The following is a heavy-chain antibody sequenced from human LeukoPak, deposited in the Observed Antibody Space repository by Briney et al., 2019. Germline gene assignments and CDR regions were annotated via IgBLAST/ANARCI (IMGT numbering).Heavy chain of an antibody. V-gene: IGHV5-51*01. CDR3: ASAIVEVPAADHAFDI. CDR1: GYTFINYW. CDR2: IYPGDSDT. J-gene: IGHJ3*02. D-gene: IGHD2-2*01. Sequence: GESLKISCQGSGYTFINYWIGWVRQMPGKGLEWMGIIYPGDSDTRYSPPFQDQVTISADKSISTAYLQWNSLKASDTALYYCASAIVEVPAADHAFDIWGQGTMVIVSS.